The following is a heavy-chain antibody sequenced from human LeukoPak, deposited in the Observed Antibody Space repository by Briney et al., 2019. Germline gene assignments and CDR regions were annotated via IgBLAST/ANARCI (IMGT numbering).Heavy chain of an antibody. CDR3: ATRGGDSEVDF. J-gene: IGHJ4*02. D-gene: IGHD4-17*01. CDR2: IKQDGGEK. CDR1: GFTVSSNY. V-gene: IGHV3-7*01. Sequence: PGGSLRLSCAASGFTVSSNYMSWVRQAPGKGLEWVANIKQDGGEKYYMDSVEGRFTISRDNARNSLFLQMNNLRAEDTAVYYCATRGGDSEVDFWGQGTLVSVSS.